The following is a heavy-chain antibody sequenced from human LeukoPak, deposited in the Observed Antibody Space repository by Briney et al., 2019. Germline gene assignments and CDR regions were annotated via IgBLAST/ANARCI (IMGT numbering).Heavy chain of an antibody. CDR1: GYTFTHYY. Sequence: ATVTLSCKASGYTFTHYYIHWVQHAPGKGLEWMGRFDTKAGEPDNTYNFQSRLTLHADTSADTAYMELSSLTSEDAAIYYCVFDLELLEGGVNFWGQGTLVTVSP. V-gene: IGHV1-69-2*01. J-gene: IGHJ4*02. CDR2: FDTKAGEP. CDR3: VFDLELLEGGVNF. D-gene: IGHD3-3*01.